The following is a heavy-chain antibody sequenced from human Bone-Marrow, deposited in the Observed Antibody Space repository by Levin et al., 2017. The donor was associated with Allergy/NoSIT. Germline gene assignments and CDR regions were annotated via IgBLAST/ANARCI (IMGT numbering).Heavy chain of an antibody. CDR3: ATARVPTPGYFDS. V-gene: IGHV3-53*01. J-gene: IGHJ4*02. CDR2: IYGGNSP. CDR1: DFTVRTNY. D-gene: IGHD3-10*01. Sequence: GESLKISCAASDFTVRTNYVSWVRQASGKGLEWVSVIYGGNSPYYADSVKGRFTVSRDTSHNTVYLQMRSLRAEDTGVYYCATARVPTPGYFDSWGQGVLVTVSP.